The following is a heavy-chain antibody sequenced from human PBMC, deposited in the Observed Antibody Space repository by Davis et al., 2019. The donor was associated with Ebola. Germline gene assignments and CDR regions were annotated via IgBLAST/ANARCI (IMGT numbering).Heavy chain of an antibody. Sequence: PGGSLRLSCAASGSPFSHYAMHRVRQAPGKGLEWVAVLSYTGGNQYYADSVRGRFFISRDNSRNTLYLQMNSLRVDDTAVYYCARDALEYNWNEELDYWGQGTLVTVSS. CDR1: GSPFSHYA. D-gene: IGHD1-1*01. CDR3: ARDALEYNWNEELDY. J-gene: IGHJ4*02. CDR2: LSYTGGNQ. V-gene: IGHV3-30*04.